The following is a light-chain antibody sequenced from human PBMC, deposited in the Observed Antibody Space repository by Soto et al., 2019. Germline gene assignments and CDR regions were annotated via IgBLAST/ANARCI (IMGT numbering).Light chain of an antibody. CDR3: QQYNSEST. CDR2: DAS. Sequence: DIQMTQSPSSLSASVGDRVTITCRASQSISQYLAWYQQKPGKAPKLLIYDASSLEGGIPSRVSGSGSGTKFTLTISSLQPADFATYCCQQYNSESTFGQGTKRGIK. V-gene: IGKV1-5*01. J-gene: IGKJ2*01. CDR1: QSISQY.